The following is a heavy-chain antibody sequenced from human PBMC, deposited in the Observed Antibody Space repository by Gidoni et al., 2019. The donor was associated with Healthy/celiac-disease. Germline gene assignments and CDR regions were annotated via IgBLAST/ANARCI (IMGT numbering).Heavy chain of an antibody. CDR1: GGSISSGGYS. V-gene: IGHV4-30-2*01. D-gene: IGHD3-9*01. J-gene: IGHJ5*02. CDR2: IYHSGST. CDR3: ARDLRYNWFDP. Sequence: QLQLQESGSGLVKPSQTLSLTGAVAGGSISSGGYSWSWIRQPPGKGLEWIGYIYHSGSTYYTPSLKSRVTISVDRSKNQFSLKLSSVTAADTAVYYCARDLRYNWFDPWGQGTLVTVSS.